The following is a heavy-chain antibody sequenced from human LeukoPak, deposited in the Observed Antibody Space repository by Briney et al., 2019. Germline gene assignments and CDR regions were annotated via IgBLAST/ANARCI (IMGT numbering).Heavy chain of an antibody. D-gene: IGHD3-22*01. J-gene: IGHJ4*02. CDR1: GFTFSRHW. V-gene: IGHV3-74*01. Sequence: PGGSLRLSCAASGFTFSRHWMHWVRQAPGKGLVWVSRIKTDGSSTSYADSVKGRFTISRDNAKNTLYLQMNSLRAEDTAVYYCARVLYDGSGYDYWGQGTLVTVSS. CDR3: ARVLYDGSGYDY. CDR2: IKTDGSST.